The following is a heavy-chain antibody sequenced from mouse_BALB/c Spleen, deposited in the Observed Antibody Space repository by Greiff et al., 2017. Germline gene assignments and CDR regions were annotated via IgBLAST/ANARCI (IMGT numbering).Heavy chain of an antibody. CDR1: GYTFSSYW. V-gene: IGHV1-9*01. J-gene: IGHJ4*01. CDR2: ILPGSGST. Sequence: LQESGAELMKPGASVKISCKATGYTFSSYWIEWVKQRPGHGLEWIGEILPGSGSTNYNVKFKGKATFTADTSSNTAYMQLSSLTSEDSAVYYCARGFYYGSTYAMDYWGQGTSVTVSS. D-gene: IGHD1-1*01. CDR3: ARGFYYGSTYAMDY.